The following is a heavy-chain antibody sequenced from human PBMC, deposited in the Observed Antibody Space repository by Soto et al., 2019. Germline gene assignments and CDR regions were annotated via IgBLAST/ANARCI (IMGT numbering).Heavy chain of an antibody. CDR3: AREPSKGDNWKYVGWFDP. V-gene: IGHV1-69*06. CDR1: GGTFSTFA. CDR2: IIPVFAKA. D-gene: IGHD1-7*01. J-gene: IGHJ5*02. Sequence: QVQLMQSGAEVKKSGSSVKVSCKASGGTFSTFAVTWVRQAPGQGLEWMGGIIPVFAKATYARKFQGRLRITADRSTTTAFMELSGLSSEDTAVYYRAREPSKGDNWKYVGWFDPWGQGTLVTVSS.